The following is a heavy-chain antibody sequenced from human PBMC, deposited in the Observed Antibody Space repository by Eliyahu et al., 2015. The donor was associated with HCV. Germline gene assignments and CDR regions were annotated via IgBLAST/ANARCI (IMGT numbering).Heavy chain of an antibody. CDR2: INHSGST. CDR3: AGYCSSTSCYTGDY. J-gene: IGHJ4*02. Sequence: QVQLQQWGAGLLKPSETLSLTCAVYGGSFSGYYWSWIRQPPGKGLEWIGEINHSGSTNYNPSLKSRVTISVDTSKNQFSLKLSSVTAADTAVYYCAGYCSSTSCYTGDYWGQGTLVTVSS. CDR1: GGSFSGYY. D-gene: IGHD2-2*02. V-gene: IGHV4-34*01.